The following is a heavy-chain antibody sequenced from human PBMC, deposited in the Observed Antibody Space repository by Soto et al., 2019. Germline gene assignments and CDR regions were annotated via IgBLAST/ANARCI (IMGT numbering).Heavy chain of an antibody. D-gene: IGHD3-10*01. CDR1: GDSISSGSYY. V-gene: IGHV4-39*01. J-gene: IGHJ4*02. Sequence: SETLSLTCTVSGDSISSGSYYWGWLRQPPGKGLEWIGSILYSGSTYYNPSLKSRVTISVDTSKNQFSLWLTSVTAADTAVYYCARLPLVRGADTFDYWGQGTLVTVSS. CDR3: ARLPLVRGADTFDY. CDR2: ILYSGST.